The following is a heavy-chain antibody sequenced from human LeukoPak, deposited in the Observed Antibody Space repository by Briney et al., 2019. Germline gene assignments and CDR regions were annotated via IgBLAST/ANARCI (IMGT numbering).Heavy chain of an antibody. D-gene: IGHD3-16*01. CDR2: ISSSGSTI. Sequence: GGSLRLSCAASGFTFSDYYMSWIRQAPGKGLEWVSYISSSGSTIYYADSVKGRFTISRDNAKNSLYLKMNSLRAEDTAVYYCATSTPSYSEFWGGGDIWGQGTMVTVSS. J-gene: IGHJ3*02. CDR3: ATSTPSYSEFWGGGDI. CDR1: GFTFSDYY. V-gene: IGHV3-11*01.